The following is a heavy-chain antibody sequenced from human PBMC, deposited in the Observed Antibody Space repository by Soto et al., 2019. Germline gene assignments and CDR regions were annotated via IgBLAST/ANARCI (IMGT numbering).Heavy chain of an antibody. CDR2: IIPIFDTA. V-gene: IGHV1-69*13. Sequence: SVKVSCKASGGTFSSYAISWVRQAPGQGLEWMGGIIPIFDTANYAQKFQGRVTITADESTSTAYMELSSLRSEDTAVYYCASHYDSSGYSVYWGQGTLVTVSS. CDR1: GGTFSSYA. CDR3: ASHYDSSGYSVY. J-gene: IGHJ4*02. D-gene: IGHD3-22*01.